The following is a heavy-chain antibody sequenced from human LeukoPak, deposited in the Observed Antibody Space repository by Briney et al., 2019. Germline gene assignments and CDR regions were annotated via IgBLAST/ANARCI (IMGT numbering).Heavy chain of an antibody. CDR3: TRVGYIDEGIDY. V-gene: IGHV3-9*01. Sequence: PGGSLRLSCAASGFTFDNYAMQWVRQAPGKGLEWVSGISWDSGSIGYAESVKGRFTISRDNAKNSLYLQMNSLRAEDTAIYYCTRVGYIDEGIDYWGQGTLVTVSS. J-gene: IGHJ4*02. CDR1: GFTFDNYA. D-gene: IGHD5-24*01. CDR2: ISWDSGSI.